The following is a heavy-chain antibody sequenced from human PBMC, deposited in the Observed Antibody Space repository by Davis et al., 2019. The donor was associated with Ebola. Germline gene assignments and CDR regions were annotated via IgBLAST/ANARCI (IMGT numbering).Heavy chain of an antibody. CDR1: GFSFSSYA. Sequence: GGSLRLSCAASGFSFSSYAMSWFRQAPGKVLESVSAISAGGSTYYANSVKGRFTISRDNSKETLDLQMNSLGVEDTAVYYCAKDEDYGDYFDYWGQGTLVTVSS. CDR2: ISAGGST. CDR3: AKDEDYGDYFDY. D-gene: IGHD4-17*01. J-gene: IGHJ4*02. V-gene: IGHV3-23*01.